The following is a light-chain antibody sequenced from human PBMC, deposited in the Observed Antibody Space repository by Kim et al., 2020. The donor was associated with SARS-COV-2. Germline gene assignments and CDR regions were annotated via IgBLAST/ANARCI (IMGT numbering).Light chain of an antibody. V-gene: IGLV2-14*03. Sequence: QSALTQTASVSGSPGQSITISCTGTSSDVGGYNYVSWYQQHPGKAPKLMIYDVSNRPSGVSNRFSGSKSGNTASLTISGLQAEDEDDYYCSSYTSSSTWVFGGGTQLTVL. CDR3: SSYTSSSTWV. J-gene: IGLJ3*02. CDR2: DVS. CDR1: SSDVGGYNY.